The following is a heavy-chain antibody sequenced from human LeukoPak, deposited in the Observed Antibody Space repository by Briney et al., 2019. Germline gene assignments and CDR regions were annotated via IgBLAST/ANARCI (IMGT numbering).Heavy chain of an antibody. CDR2: ISSSGGGT. CDR3: ARDWSAVGSIRSAFDI. J-gene: IGHJ3*02. Sequence: GGSLRLSCAASGFTFSSYAMSWVRQAPGKGLEWVSAISSSGGGTYYADSVKGRFTISRDNSKNALYLQMNSLRAEDTAVYYCARDWSAVGSIRSAFDIWGQGTMVTVSS. CDR1: GFTFSSYA. D-gene: IGHD1-26*01. V-gene: IGHV3-23*01.